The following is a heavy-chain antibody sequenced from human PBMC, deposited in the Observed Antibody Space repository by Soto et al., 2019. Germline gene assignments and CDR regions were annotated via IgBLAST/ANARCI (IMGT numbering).Heavy chain of an antibody. Sequence: QVHLVQSGAEVKKPGSSVKVSCKTSGGSFNNYAVSWVRQAPVQGLEWMGGIIPNFVTPNYAQKFQDRVTIVADESTSTVYMELRSLRSNDTAVYYCAVAMVREILIFESSGMHVWGQGTTVIVSS. J-gene: IGHJ6*02. CDR2: IIPNFVTP. D-gene: IGHD3-10*01. V-gene: IGHV1-69*01. CDR1: GGSFNNYA. CDR3: AVAMVREILIFESSGMHV.